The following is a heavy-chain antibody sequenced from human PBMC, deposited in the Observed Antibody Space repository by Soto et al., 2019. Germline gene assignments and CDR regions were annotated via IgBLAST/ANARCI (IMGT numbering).Heavy chain of an antibody. Sequence: QVQLQESGPGLVKPSETLSLTCTVSGGSISSYYWSWIRQPPGKGLEWIGYIYYSGSTNYNPSLKIRVTISVDTSKNQFSLKLSSVTAADTAVYYCARGSITIFGVVIPMDVWGKGTTVTVSS. J-gene: IGHJ6*03. CDR3: ARGSITIFGVVIPMDV. D-gene: IGHD3-3*01. CDR1: GGSISSYY. CDR2: IYYSGST. V-gene: IGHV4-59*01.